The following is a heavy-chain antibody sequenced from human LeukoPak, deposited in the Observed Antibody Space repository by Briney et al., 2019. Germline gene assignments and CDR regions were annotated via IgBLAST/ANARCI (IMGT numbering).Heavy chain of an antibody. Sequence: GGSLRLSCAASGFTFSSYWMHWVRQAPGKGLVWVSRINTDGSTTTYADSVKGRFTISRDNAKNTLCLQMNSLRAEDTAVYYCARDFPRSGSTGYWGQGTLVTVSS. D-gene: IGHD1-7*01. V-gene: IGHV3-74*01. CDR2: INTDGSTT. CDR3: ARDFPRSGSTGY. CDR1: GFTFSSYW. J-gene: IGHJ4*02.